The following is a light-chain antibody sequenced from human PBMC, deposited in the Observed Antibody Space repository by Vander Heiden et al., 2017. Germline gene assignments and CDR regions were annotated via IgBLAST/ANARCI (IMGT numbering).Light chain of an antibody. Sequence: QSALTQPASVSGSPGQSITISCTGTSSGVGGYNYVSWYQQHPGKAPKLMIYEVSNRPSGVSNRFSGSKSGNTASLTISGLQAEDEADYYCSSYTSSSTPLVFGTGTKVTVL. V-gene: IGLV2-14*01. CDR2: EVS. J-gene: IGLJ1*01. CDR3: SSYTSSSTPLV. CDR1: SSGVGGYNY.